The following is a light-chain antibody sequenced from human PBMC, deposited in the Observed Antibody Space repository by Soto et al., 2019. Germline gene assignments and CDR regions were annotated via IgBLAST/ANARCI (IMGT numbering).Light chain of an antibody. CDR2: DVS. J-gene: IGLJ1*01. CDR3: SSFTSSITRL. CDR1: SSDVGGYNY. Sequence: QSALTQPASVSGSPGQSITISCTGTSSDVGGYNYVSWYQQHPGKAPKLMIYDVSNRPSGVSSRFSGSKSGNTASLTISGLQAEYEADYYCSSFTSSITRLFGAGTKFAVL. V-gene: IGLV2-14*03.